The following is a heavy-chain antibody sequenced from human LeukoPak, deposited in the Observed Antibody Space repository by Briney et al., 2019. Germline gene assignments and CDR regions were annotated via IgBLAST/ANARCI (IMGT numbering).Heavy chain of an antibody. CDR3: ARGRSLTLDY. CDR1: GGSISSSSYY. J-gene: IGHJ4*02. D-gene: IGHD2-15*01. V-gene: IGHV4-31*03. Sequence: PSETLSLTCTVSGGSISSSSYYWGWIRQPPGKGLEWIGYIYYSGSTYYNPSLKSRVTISVDTYKNQFSLKLSSVTAADTAVYYCARGRSLTLDYWGQGTLVTVSS. CDR2: IYYSGST.